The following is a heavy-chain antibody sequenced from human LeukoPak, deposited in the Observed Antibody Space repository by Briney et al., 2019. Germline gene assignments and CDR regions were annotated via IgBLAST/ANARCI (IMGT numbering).Heavy chain of an antibody. V-gene: IGHV3-11*01. J-gene: IGHJ5*02. Sequence: LSLTCTVSGGSVNSDYWSWIRQAPGKGLEWVSYISSSGSTIYYADSVKGRFTISRDNAKNSLYLQMNSLRAEDTAVYYCARSMVRGVFSSWGQGTLVTVSS. CDR2: ISSSGSTI. CDR3: ARSMVRGVFSS. D-gene: IGHD3-10*01. CDR1: GGSVNSDY.